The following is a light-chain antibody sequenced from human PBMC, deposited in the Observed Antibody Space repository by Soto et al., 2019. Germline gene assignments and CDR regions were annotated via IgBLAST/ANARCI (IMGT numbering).Light chain of an antibody. Sequence: EIVLTQSPSSLSLSPEERATLSFRATQSVSSYLAWYQQKPGQAPRLLIYDASNRATGIPARFSGSGSGTDFSLIISRLEHEDVAVYYCQQYGSSPPITFGQGTRLEIK. V-gene: IGKV3-11*01. J-gene: IGKJ5*01. CDR1: QSVSSY. CDR2: DAS. CDR3: QQYGSSPPIT.